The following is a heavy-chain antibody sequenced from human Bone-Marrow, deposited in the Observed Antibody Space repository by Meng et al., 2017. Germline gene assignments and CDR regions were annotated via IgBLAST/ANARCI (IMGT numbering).Heavy chain of an antibody. CDR1: GYTFTGYD. CDR3: ARAGYSSYGLFDN. CDR2: INPNSGGT. Sequence: ASVKVSCKASGYTFTGYDMHWVRQAPGQGLEWMGWINPNSGGTNYAQKFQGRVTMTRDTSISTAYMELSRLRSEDTAVYYCARAGYSSYGLFDNWGQGTLVTVSS. J-gene: IGHJ4*02. D-gene: IGHD5-12*01. V-gene: IGHV1-2*02.